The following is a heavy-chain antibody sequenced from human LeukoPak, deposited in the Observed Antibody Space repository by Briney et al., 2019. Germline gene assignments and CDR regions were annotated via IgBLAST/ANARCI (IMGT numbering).Heavy chain of an antibody. Sequence: GESLKISCKGSGYSFTSYWIGWVRQMPGKGLEWMGIIYPGDSDTRYSPSFQGQVTISADKSISTAYLQWSSLKASDTATYYCARPSSSSWYYFDYWGQGTLVTVSS. D-gene: IGHD6-13*01. CDR2: IYPGDSDT. CDR3: ARPSSSSWYYFDY. V-gene: IGHV5-51*01. CDR1: GYSFTSYW. J-gene: IGHJ4*02.